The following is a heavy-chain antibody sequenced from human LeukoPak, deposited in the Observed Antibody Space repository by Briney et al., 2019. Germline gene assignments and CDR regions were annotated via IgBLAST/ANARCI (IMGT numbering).Heavy chain of an antibody. CDR1: GFTISGYH. Sequence: GGSLRFSCAASGFTISGYHMNWVRQAPGKGLEGVAYINGNGRYIYYADSVKGRFTISRDNAKNSLYLQMNSLRAEDTAVYYCARTYYYDSSGYFDYWGQGTLVTVSS. V-gene: IGHV3-21*01. CDR3: ARTYYYDSSGYFDY. J-gene: IGHJ4*02. D-gene: IGHD3-22*01. CDR2: INGNGRYI.